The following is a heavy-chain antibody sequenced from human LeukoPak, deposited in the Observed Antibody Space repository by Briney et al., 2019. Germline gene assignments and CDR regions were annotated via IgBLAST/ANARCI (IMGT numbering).Heavy chain of an antibody. CDR2: ISYDGNKR. CDR1: GITSSRYS. D-gene: IGHD6-13*01. J-gene: IGHJ4*02. CDR3: AILGVAAAGTAY. V-gene: IGHV3-30*04. Sequence: GRSLRLSCAASGITSSRYSLSWVRQPPGKGLEWVTLISYDGNKRPYADSVKGRFTISRDNSKNTMFLEMNSLRPEDTALYYCAILGVAAAGTAYWGQGTLVTVSA.